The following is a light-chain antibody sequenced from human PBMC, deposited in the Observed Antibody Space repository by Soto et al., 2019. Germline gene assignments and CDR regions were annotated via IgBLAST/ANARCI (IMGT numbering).Light chain of an antibody. Sequence: EIVLTQSPGTLSLSPGERATLSCRASQSVSSSYLAWYQQKPGQAPRLLIYGASSRATGIPDRFSGSGSGTDFTLTISRQEPEDFQVYYCQQYCSSPWTFGQGTKVEIK. CDR1: QSVSSSY. V-gene: IGKV3-20*01. J-gene: IGKJ1*01. CDR2: GAS. CDR3: QQYCSSPWT.